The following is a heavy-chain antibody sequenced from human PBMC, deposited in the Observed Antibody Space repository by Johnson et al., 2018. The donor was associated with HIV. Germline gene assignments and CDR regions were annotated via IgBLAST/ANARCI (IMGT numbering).Heavy chain of an antibody. J-gene: IGHJ3*02. Sequence: QVQLLESGGGVVQPGRSLRLSCAASGFTFSSYAMHWVRQAPGKGLEWVAVISYDGSNKYYADSVKGRFTISRDNSKNTLYLQMNSLRAEDTAVYYCARMLVGAYFDYHYAFDIWGQGTMVTVSS. CDR3: ARMLVGAYFDYHYAFDI. CDR2: ISYDGSNK. V-gene: IGHV3-30-3*01. CDR1: GFTFSSYA. D-gene: IGHD1-26*01.